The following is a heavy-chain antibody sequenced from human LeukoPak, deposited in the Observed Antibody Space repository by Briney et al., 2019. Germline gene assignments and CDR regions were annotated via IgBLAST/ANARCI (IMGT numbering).Heavy chain of an antibody. CDR2: IIPILGIA. D-gene: IGHD4-17*01. Sequence: SVKVSCKASGGTFSSYAISWVRQAPGQGLEWMGRIIPILGIANYAQKFQGRVTITADKSTSTAYMELSSLRSEDTAVYYCARAQISDCGEFDYWGQGTLVTVSS. V-gene: IGHV1-69*04. J-gene: IGHJ4*02. CDR1: GGTFSSYA. CDR3: ARAQISDCGEFDY.